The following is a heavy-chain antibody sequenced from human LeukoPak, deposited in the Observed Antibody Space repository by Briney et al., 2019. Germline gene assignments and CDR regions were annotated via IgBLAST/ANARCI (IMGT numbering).Heavy chain of an antibody. CDR2: IYYSGST. Sequence: SETLSLTCTVSGGSISSSSYYWGWIRQPPGKGLEWIGSIYYSGSTYYNPSLKSRVTISVDTSKNQFSLKLSSVTAADTAVYYCARVKAGYCSGGSCSRLFDYWGQGTLVTVSS. V-gene: IGHV4-39*07. J-gene: IGHJ4*02. D-gene: IGHD2-15*01. CDR3: ARVKAGYCSGGSCSRLFDY. CDR1: GGSISSSSYY.